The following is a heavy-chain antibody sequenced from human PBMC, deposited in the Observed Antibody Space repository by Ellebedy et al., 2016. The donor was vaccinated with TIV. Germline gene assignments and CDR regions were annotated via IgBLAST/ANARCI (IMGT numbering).Heavy chain of an antibody. CDR3: AGTYNANANFNY. CDR2: VYHSGDT. D-gene: IGHD1-1*01. V-gene: IGHV4-59*08. CDR1: GGSISRHY. Sequence: MPSETLSLTCTVSGGSISRHYWTWIRQPPGKGLEWIGYVYHSGDTNYNPSLKSRVTMSVETSKNQFSLNLRSVTAADTAVYFCAGTYNANANFNYWGQGTLVTVSS. J-gene: IGHJ4*02.